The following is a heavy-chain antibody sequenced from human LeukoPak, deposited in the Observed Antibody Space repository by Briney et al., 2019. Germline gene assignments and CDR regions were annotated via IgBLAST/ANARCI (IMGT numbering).Heavy chain of an antibody. CDR2: ISAYNGNT. Sequence: ASVKVSCKASGYTFTNYGFNWVRQAPGQGLEWMGWISAYNGNTNYAQKFQGRVTMTTDTSTSTAFMELRSLISDDTAVYYCAKAPRSGRLPPDYWGQGTLVTVSP. CDR3: AKAPRSGRLPPDY. CDR1: GYTFTNYG. J-gene: IGHJ4*02. V-gene: IGHV1-18*01. D-gene: IGHD2-15*01.